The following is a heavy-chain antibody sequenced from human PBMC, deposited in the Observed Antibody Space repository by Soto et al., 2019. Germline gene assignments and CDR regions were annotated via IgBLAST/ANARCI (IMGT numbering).Heavy chain of an antibody. J-gene: IGHJ4*02. V-gene: IGHV3-74*01. CDR3: TRGPFDTSSGTGAY. CDR2: ISPDGGTT. D-gene: IGHD6-6*01. CDR1: GFTFSNYW. Sequence: EVPLVESGGGLVQPGESPRLSCAASGFTFSNYWMHWVRQVPGKGLLWVSRISPDGGTTHYADSVKGRFTISRDNAKNTLYLQMNSLKAEDTAIYYCTRGPFDTSSGTGAYWGQGALVTVSS.